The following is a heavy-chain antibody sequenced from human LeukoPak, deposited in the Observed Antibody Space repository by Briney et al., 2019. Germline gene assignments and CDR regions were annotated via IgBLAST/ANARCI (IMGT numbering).Heavy chain of an antibody. Sequence: GGSLRLSCAASGFTFSSYAMHWVRQAPGKGLEWVAVISYDGSNKYYADSVKGRFTISRDNSKNTLYLQMSSLRAEDTAVYYCARDGIYYYMDVWGKGTTVTISS. J-gene: IGHJ6*03. CDR1: GFTFSSYA. CDR3: ARDGIYYYMDV. D-gene: IGHD1-14*01. CDR2: ISYDGSNK. V-gene: IGHV3-30*04.